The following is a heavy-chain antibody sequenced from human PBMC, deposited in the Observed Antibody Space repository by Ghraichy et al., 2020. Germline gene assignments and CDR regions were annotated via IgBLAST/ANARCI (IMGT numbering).Heavy chain of an antibody. CDR3: AHTRYDDWNYGAFDI. Sequence: SGPTLVKPTQTLTLTCTFSGFSLSTSGVGVGWIRQPPGKALEWLALIYWNDDKRYSPSLKSRLTITKDTSKNQVVLTMTNMDPVDTATYYCAHTRYDDWNYGAFDIWGQGTMVTVSS. V-gene: IGHV2-5*01. CDR1: GFSLSTSGVG. CDR2: IYWNDDK. D-gene: IGHD1-7*01. J-gene: IGHJ3*02.